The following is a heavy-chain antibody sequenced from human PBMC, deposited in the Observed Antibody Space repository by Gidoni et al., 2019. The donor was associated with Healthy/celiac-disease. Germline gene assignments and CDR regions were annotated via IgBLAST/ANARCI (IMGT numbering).Heavy chain of an antibody. CDR3: ARFGAVAGRPYGMDV. J-gene: IGHJ6*02. Sequence: QVQLVQSGAEVKKPGASVKVSCKASGYTFTGYYMHWVRQAPGQGLEWMGWINPNSGGTNYAQKFQGWVTMTRDTSISTAYMELSRLRSDDTAVYYCARFGAVAGRPYGMDVWGQGTTVTVSS. V-gene: IGHV1-2*04. CDR1: GYTFTGYY. CDR2: INPNSGGT. D-gene: IGHD6-19*01.